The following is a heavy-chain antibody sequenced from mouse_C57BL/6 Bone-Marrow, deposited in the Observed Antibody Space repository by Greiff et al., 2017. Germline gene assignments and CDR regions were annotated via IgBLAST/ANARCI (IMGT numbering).Heavy chain of an antibody. CDR3: AWTPHYYGSSYGAMDY. J-gene: IGHJ4*01. Sequence: VQLQQSGAELVKPGASVKISCKASGYAFSSYWMQWVKQRPGQGLEWIGAIYPGNGDTSYNQKFKGKATLTADKSSSTAYMQLSSLTSEDSAVYYCAWTPHYYGSSYGAMDYWGQGTSVTVSS. V-gene: IGHV1-87*01. CDR2: IYPGNGDT. CDR1: GYAFSSYW. D-gene: IGHD1-1*01.